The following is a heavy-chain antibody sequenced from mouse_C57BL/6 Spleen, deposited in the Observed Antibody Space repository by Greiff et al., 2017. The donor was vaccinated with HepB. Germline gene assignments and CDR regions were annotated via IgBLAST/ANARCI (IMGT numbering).Heavy chain of an antibody. CDR3: ARGYYGSSLYYAMDY. J-gene: IGHJ4*01. V-gene: IGHV1-81*01. CDR2: IYPRSGNT. CDR1: GYTFTSYG. D-gene: IGHD1-1*01. Sequence: VKLMESGAELARPGASVKLSCKASGYTFTSYGISWVKQRTGQGLEWIGEIYPRSGNTYYNEKFKGKATLTADKSSSTAYMELRSLTSEDSAVYFCARGYYGSSLYYAMDYWGQGTSVTVSS.